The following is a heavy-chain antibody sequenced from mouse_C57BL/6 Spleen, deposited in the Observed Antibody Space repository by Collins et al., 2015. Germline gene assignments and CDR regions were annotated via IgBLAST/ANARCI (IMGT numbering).Heavy chain of an antibody. CDR2: ISYDGNN. CDR3: AREGWDEAPY. Sequence: DAQLQESGPGLVKPSQSLSLTCSVTRLPHHQWFYWSWIRQFPGNKLEWMGYISYDGNNNYNPSLKNRISITRDTSKNQFFLKLSSVTTDDTATYFCAREGWDEAPYWGQGTLVTVSA. CDR1: RLPHHQWFY. J-gene: IGHJ3*01. D-gene: IGHD4-1*01. V-gene: IGHV3-6*01.